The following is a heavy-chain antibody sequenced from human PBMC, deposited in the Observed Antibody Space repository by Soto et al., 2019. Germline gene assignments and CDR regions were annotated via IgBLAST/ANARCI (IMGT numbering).Heavy chain of an antibody. CDR2: IIPILGIA. Sequence: SVKVSCNASGGTFSSYTISWVRQAPGQGLEWMGRIIPILGIANYAQKFQGRVTITADKSTSTAYMELSSLRSEDTAVYYCARDDIVATINWFDPWGQGTLVTVSS. CDR3: ARDDIVATINWFDP. D-gene: IGHD5-12*01. J-gene: IGHJ5*02. CDR1: GGTFSSYT. V-gene: IGHV1-69*04.